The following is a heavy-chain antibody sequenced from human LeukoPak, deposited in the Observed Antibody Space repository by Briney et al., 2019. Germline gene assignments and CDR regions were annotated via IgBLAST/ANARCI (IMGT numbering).Heavy chain of an antibody. D-gene: IGHD3-22*01. CDR1: GGSISTYY. Sequence: SETLSLTCTVSGGSISTYYWSWIRQPAGKGLEWIGRIYTSGSTNYNPSLKSRLTMSVDTSKNQFSLKLSSVTAADTAVYYCAKLGSGYHDAFDIWGQGTMVTVSS. V-gene: IGHV4-4*07. CDR2: IYTSGST. J-gene: IGHJ3*02. CDR3: AKLGSGYHDAFDI.